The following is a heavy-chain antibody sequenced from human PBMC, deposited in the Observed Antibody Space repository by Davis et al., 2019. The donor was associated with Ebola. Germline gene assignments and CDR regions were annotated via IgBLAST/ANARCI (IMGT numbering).Heavy chain of an antibody. CDR2: IDTDGSTT. J-gene: IGHJ3*01. D-gene: IGHD1-14*01. CDR3: AEDPAIGEPLSTFDV. V-gene: IGHV3-74*01. CDR1: EFTFRSYW. Sequence: GESLKISCVASEFTFRSYWFHWVRQAPGKGLEWVSRIDTDGSTTNYADSVRGRFTISRDNSRNTLFLQMNSLRVEDTAVYYCAEDPAIGEPLSTFDVWGQGTTVTVAS.